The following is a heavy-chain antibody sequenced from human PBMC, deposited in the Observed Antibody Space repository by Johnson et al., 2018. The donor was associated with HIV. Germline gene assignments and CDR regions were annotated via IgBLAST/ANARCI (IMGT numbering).Heavy chain of an antibody. CDR1: GFTFSSYA. CDR2: IVTSGDT. J-gene: IGHJ3*02. V-gene: IGHV3-23*04. Sequence: VQLVESGGGLVQPGGSLRLSCAASGFTFSSYAMSWVRQAPGKGLEWVSGIVTSGDTYFIDSVKGRFTISRDNSKNMVDLQMNSLRIEDTAIYYCVKDSKRELLQGKDAFDIWGQGTMVTVSS. CDR3: VKDSKRELLQGKDAFDI. D-gene: IGHD1-26*01.